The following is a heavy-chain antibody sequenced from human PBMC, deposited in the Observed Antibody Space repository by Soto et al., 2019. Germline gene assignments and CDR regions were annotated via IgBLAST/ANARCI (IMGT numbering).Heavy chain of an antibody. CDR3: ARTMTTVTTAY. CDR1: GFTFTSYW. Sequence: GGSLRLSCAASGFTFTSYWMTWVRQAPGKGLEWVANINQDGSGKYYVDSVKGRFTISRDKAKNSLYLQMNSLTADDTAVYYCARTMTTVTTAYWGQGTLVTVSS. J-gene: IGHJ4*02. D-gene: IGHD4-17*01. V-gene: IGHV3-7*01. CDR2: INQDGSGK.